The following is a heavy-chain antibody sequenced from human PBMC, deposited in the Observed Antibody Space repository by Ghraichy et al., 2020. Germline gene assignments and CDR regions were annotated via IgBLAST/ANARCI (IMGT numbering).Heavy chain of an antibody. CDR3: ARGLSSYDYVWGSYRYSWFDP. J-gene: IGHJ5*02. Sequence: SETLSLTCAVYGGSFSGYYWSWIRQPPGKGLEWIGEINHSGSTNYNPSLKSRVTISVDTSQNQFSLKLSSVTAADTAVYYCARGLSSYDYVWGSYRYSWFDPWGQGTLVTVSA. CDR2: INHSGST. V-gene: IGHV4-34*01. D-gene: IGHD3-16*02. CDR1: GGSFSGYY.